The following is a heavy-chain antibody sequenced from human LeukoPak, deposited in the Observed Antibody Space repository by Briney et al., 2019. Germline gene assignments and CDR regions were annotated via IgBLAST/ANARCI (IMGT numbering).Heavy chain of an antibody. V-gene: IGHV3-30*02. Sequence: RGSLGLSWAAPGFIFSNYGMHLGRQAPGKGLELVAFIRYEGSNKYYVDSVKGRFIISRDNSKNTLYLQMNSLRPEDTAVYYCAKASYSSGWYTRWGQGTLVTVSS. CDR2: IRYEGSNK. J-gene: IGHJ4*02. CDR1: GFIFSNYG. CDR3: AKASYSSGWYTR. D-gene: IGHD6-19*01.